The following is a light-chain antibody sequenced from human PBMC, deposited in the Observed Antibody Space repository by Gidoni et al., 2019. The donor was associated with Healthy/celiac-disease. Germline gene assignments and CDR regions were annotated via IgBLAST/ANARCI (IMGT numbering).Light chain of an antibody. Sequence: PGERSTLSCRASQSVSSYLAWYQQKPGQAPRLLIYDASNRATGIPARFSGSGSGTDFTLTISSLEPEDFAVYYCQQRSNWPSFGQGTRLEIK. V-gene: IGKV3-11*01. CDR3: QQRSNWPS. CDR1: QSVSSY. J-gene: IGKJ5*01. CDR2: DAS.